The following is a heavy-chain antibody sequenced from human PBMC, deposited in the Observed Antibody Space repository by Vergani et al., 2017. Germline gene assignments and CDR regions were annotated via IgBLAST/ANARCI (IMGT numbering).Heavy chain of an antibody. CDR1: GFSFRNAW. CDR3: TTDPRYCGDGSCYGLRDHHQYRMDV. V-gene: IGHV3-15*07. Sequence: EVQLVESGGGIVKPGGSLRLSCVASGFSFRNAWMNWVRRTPGKGLEWVGRIKSTFDRGTTDYAAAVKGRFTISRDDSKNTLFLQMNGLKTEDIGVYYCTTDPRYCGDGSCYGLRDHHQYRMDVWVQGTTVTVPS. J-gene: IGHJ6*02. CDR2: IKSTFDRGTT. D-gene: IGHD2-21*01.